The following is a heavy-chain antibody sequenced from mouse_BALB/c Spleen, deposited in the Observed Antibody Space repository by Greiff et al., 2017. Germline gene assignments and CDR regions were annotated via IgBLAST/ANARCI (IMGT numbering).Heavy chain of an antibody. J-gene: IGHJ2*01. CDR1: GYSITSGYY. D-gene: IGHD2-4*01. V-gene: IGHV3-6*02. Sequence: ESGPGLVKPSQSLSLTCSVTGYSITSGYYWNWIRQFPGNKLEWMGYISYDGSNNYNPSLKNRISITRDTSKNQFFLKLNSVTTEDTATYYCAREDDYGGGDYFDYWGQGTTLTVSS. CDR3: AREDDYGGGDYFDY. CDR2: ISYDGSN.